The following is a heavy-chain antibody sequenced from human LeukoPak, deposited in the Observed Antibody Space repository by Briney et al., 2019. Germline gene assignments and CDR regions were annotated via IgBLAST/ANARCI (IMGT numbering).Heavy chain of an antibody. Sequence: SETLSLTCAVYGGSFSGYYWSWIRQPPGKGLEWIGSIYYSGSTYYNPSLKSRVTISVDTSKNQFSLKLSSVTAADTAVYYCASQRGTFVDYWGQGTLVTVSS. CDR3: ASQRGTFVDY. CDR2: IYYSGST. CDR1: GGSFSGYY. V-gene: IGHV4-34*01. J-gene: IGHJ4*02. D-gene: IGHD1-7*01.